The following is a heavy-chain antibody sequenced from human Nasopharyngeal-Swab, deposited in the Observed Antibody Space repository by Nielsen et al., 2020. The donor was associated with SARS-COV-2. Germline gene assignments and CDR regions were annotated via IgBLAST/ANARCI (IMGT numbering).Heavy chain of an antibody. J-gene: IGHJ6*02. CDR3: ARDPDYGDFLYYYYGRDV. D-gene: IGHD4-17*01. Sequence: ASVKVSCKASGYTFTSYGISWVRQDPGQGLEWIGWISAYNGNTNYAQKLQGRVTMTTDTSTSTAYMELRSLRSDDTAVYYCARDPDYGDFLYYYYGRDVWGQGTTVTVSS. V-gene: IGHV1-18*01. CDR1: GYTFTSYG. CDR2: ISAYNGNT.